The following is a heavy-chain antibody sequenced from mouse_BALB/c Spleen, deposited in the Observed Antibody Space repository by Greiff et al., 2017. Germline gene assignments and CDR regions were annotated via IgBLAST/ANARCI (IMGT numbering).Heavy chain of an antibody. CDR1: GFSLTSYG. V-gene: IGHV2-9*02. CDR2: IWAGGST. D-gene: IGHD2-1*01. CDR3: ARDRNYGGGAMDY. J-gene: IGHJ2*01. Sequence: QVQLKESGPGLVAPSQSLSITCTVSGFSLTSYGVHWVRQPPGKGLEWLGVIWAGGSTNYNSALMSRLSISKDNSKSQVFLKMNSLQTDDTAMYYCARDRNYGGGAMDYWGQGTTLTVSS.